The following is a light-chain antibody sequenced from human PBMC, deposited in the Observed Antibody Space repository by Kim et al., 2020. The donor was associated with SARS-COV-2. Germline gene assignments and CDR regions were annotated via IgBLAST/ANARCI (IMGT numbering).Light chain of an antibody. V-gene: IGLV3-19*01. CDR1: SLRRYY. CDR3: NSRDSSGNHVV. Sequence: SSELTQDPAVSVASGQTVRITCQGDSLRRYYASWYQQKPGQAPVLVIYGKNNRPSGIPDRFSGSSSGNTASLTITGAQAEDEADYYCNSRDSSGNHVVFG. J-gene: IGLJ2*01. CDR2: GKN.